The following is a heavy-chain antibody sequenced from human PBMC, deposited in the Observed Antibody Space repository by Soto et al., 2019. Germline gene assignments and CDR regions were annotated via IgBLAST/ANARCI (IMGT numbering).Heavy chain of an antibody. V-gene: IGHV3-15*07. J-gene: IGHJ4*02. CDR3: TPPALKYNSEWFPMSD. CDR2: IKSETDGGTI. D-gene: IGHD6-19*01. CDR1: GFTFSNVW. Sequence: EVQLVESGGGLVKPGGSLRLSCAGSGFTFSNVWMNWVRQAPGKGLEWVGRIKSETDGGTIDYAAPVKGRFTISRDNSNHPPEPPMNRPKTGDTGTYFCTPPALKYNSEWFPMSDWGQGTRVTVSS.